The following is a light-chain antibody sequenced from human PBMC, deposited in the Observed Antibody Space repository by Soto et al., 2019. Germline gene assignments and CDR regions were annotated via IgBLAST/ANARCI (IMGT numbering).Light chain of an antibody. CDR2: EVS. Sequence: QSVRSHPASLSGSPVQSITISCTGSSSDIGNYDFVSWYQQVPGTAPKAMIYEVSSRPSGVSNRFSGSKSGNTASLTISGLQAEDEAYYYCSSYTTSTSFILFGGGTKVTVL. CDR3: SSYTTSTSFIL. V-gene: IGLV2-14*01. J-gene: IGLJ2*01. CDR1: SSDIGNYDF.